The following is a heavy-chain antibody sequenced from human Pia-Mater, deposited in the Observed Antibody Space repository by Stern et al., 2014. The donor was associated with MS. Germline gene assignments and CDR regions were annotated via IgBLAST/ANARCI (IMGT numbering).Heavy chain of an antibody. J-gene: IGHJ4*02. V-gene: IGHV3-30*18. CDR1: GFTFSLSG. CDR2: ISYVGSDK. CDR3: ANAAALSCRSPSCYKAFEY. Sequence: VQLVESGGGVAQPGRSLRLSCAASGFTFSLSGMHWVRPAPGQGLDWVAVISYVGSDKYYGDSVKGRFTISRDNSKNTVYLQMNSLRAEDTAVYYCANAAALSCRSPSCYKAFEYWGQGILVTVSS. D-gene: IGHD2-2*02.